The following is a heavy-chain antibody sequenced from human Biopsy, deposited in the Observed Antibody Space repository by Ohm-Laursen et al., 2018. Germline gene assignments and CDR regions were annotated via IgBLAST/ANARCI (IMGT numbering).Heavy chain of an antibody. V-gene: IGHV4-59*11. CDR3: ARGSNEYGGLYFPH. D-gene: IGHD4-23*01. Sequence: TLSPTCPVSGGSFTGHYWTWIRQPPGKGLEWIGHISHTGYTSYKSSLKSRVTISLDTSRKHFSLRLTSLAAADTAVYYCARGSNEYGGLYFPHWGQGTLVTVSS. CDR2: ISHTGYT. CDR1: GGSFTGHY. J-gene: IGHJ1*01.